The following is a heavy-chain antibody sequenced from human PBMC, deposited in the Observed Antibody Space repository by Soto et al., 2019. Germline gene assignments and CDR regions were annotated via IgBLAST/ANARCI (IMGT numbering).Heavy chain of an antibody. CDR2: IDPSDSYT. CDR3: ASSTTVTMYAGFGMDV. Sequence: GESLKISCKGSGYSFTSYWISWVRQMPGKGLEWMGRIDPSDSYTNSSPSFQGHVTISADKSISTAYLQWSSLKASATAMYYWASSTTVTMYAGFGMDVWGQGTTVTVSS. V-gene: IGHV5-10-1*01. D-gene: IGHD4-17*01. J-gene: IGHJ6*02. CDR1: GYSFTSYW.